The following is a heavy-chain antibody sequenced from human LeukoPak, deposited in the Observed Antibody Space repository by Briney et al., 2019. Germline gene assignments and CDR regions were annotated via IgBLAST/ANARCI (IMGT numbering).Heavy chain of an antibody. Sequence: SQTPSLTCTVSRGSISSGGYYWSWTRHHPGEGLEWSGYIYYSGSPYYNPSLKSRVTISVDTSKNQSSLKLSSVTAADTAVYYCARARHYYDSSGLPGTFDYWGHGTLVTVSS. V-gene: IGHV4-31*03. CDR3: ARARHYYDSSGLPGTFDY. CDR2: IYYSGSP. J-gene: IGHJ4*01. D-gene: IGHD3-22*01. CDR1: RGSISSGGYY.